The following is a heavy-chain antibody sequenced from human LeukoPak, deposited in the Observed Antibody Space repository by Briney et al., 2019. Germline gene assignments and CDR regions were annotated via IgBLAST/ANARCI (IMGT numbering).Heavy chain of an antibody. CDR1: GFIFDDYA. Sequence: GRSLRLSCAASGFIFDDYAMHWVRQAPGKGLEWVSHISWNSVSIGYADSVKGRFSISRDNAKNSLYLQMNSLRVEDTALYYCAKDIHGYSSGWTVDYWGQGTLVTVSS. V-gene: IGHV3-9*01. CDR2: ISWNSVSI. CDR3: AKDIHGYSSGWTVDY. D-gene: IGHD6-19*01. J-gene: IGHJ4*02.